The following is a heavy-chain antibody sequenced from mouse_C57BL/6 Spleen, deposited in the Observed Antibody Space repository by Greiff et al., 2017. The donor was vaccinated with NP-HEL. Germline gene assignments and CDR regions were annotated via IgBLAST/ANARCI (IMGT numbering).Heavy chain of an antibody. D-gene: IGHD1-1*01. CDR3: ARSRDYYYGSDWYFDV. V-gene: IGHV5-16*01. CDR2: INYDGSST. CDR1: GFTFSDYY. Sequence: EVKLVESEGGLVQPGSSMKLSCTASGFTFSDYYMAWVRQVPEKGLEWVANINYDGSSTYYLDSLKSRFIISRDNAKNILYLQMSSLKSEDTATYYCARSRDYYYGSDWYFDVWGTGTTVTVSS. J-gene: IGHJ1*03.